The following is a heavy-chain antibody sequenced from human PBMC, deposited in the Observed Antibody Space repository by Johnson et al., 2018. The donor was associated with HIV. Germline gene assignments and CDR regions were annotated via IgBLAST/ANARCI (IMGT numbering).Heavy chain of an antibody. CDR2: IRSKANSYAT. J-gene: IGHJ3*02. D-gene: IGHD6-6*01. V-gene: IGHV3-73*02. Sequence: VQLVESGGGLVQPGGSLKLSCAASGFTFSGSAMHWVRQASGKGLEWVGRIRSKANSYATAYAASVQGRFTISRDDSKNTAYLQMNSLKPEDTAVYYCAKRVPSKQLVDAFDIWGQGTMVTVSS. CDR1: GFTFSGSA. CDR3: AKRVPSKQLVDAFDI.